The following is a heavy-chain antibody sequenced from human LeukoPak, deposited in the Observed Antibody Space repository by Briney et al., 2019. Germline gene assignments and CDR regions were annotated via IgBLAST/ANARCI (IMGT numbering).Heavy chain of an antibody. D-gene: IGHD5-18*01. Sequence: QPGGSLRLSCAASGFTFSSYSMNWVRQAPGKGLEWVSYISSSSSTIYYADSVEGRFTISRDNAKNSLYLQMNSLRAEDTAVYYCARDGPSDTAMVWPYNWFDPWGQGTLVTVSS. CDR1: GFTFSSYS. CDR3: ARDGPSDTAMVWPYNWFDP. V-gene: IGHV3-48*04. CDR2: ISSSSSTI. J-gene: IGHJ5*02.